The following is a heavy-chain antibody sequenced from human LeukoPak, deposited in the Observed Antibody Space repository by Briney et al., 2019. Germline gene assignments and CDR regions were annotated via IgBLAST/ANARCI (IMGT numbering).Heavy chain of an antibody. CDR3: AKCAESYGNDAFDL. CDR1: GFTFGSYG. J-gene: IGHJ3*01. Sequence: SGGSLRLSCAASGFTFGSYGMSWVRQAPGKGLEWVSFITPNADRTSYADSVKGRFTVSRDNSKSTLYLQMNSLRVEDTAVYYCAKCAESYGNDAFDLWGPGTTVTVSS. CDR2: ITPNADRT. V-gene: IGHV3-23*01. D-gene: IGHD3-16*01.